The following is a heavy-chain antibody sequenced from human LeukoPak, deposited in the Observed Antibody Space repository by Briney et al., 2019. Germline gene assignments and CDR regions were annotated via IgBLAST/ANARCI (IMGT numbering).Heavy chain of an antibody. CDR1: GYSSTSHF. CDR2: IHPSDGGT. J-gene: IGHJ4*02. D-gene: IGHD1-26*01. V-gene: IGHV1-46*01. Sequence: ASVKVSCKTSGYSSTSHFIHWVRRAPGQGLEWMGIIHPSDGGTSYTQKFQGRVAMTRDMSVTTVYMELSSLRSEDTAVYYCAREVGATDFWGQGTLVTVSS. CDR3: AREVGATDF.